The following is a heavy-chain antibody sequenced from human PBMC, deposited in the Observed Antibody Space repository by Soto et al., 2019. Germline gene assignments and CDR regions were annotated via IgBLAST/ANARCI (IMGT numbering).Heavy chain of an antibody. J-gene: IGHJ4*02. D-gene: IGHD1-26*01. CDR3: ARLRGSYFDY. V-gene: IGHV3-33*01. CDR1: GLPFSSHG. CDR2: IWYDGSKK. Sequence: QVQLVESGGGVGQPGRSLRLSCVVSGLPFSSHGMYWGRQAPGKGLEWVALIWYDGSKKYYADSVKGRFTISRDNSKNTLSLEMNSLRVEDTAVYYCARLRGSYFDYWGQGTLVTVSS.